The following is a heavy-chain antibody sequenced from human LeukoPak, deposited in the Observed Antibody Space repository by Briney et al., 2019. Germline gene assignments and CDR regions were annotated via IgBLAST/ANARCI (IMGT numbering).Heavy chain of an antibody. V-gene: IGHV3-48*03. Sequence: PGGSLRLSCAASGFTFSSYEMNWVRQAPGKGLEWVSYISSSGSTTYYADSVKGRFTISRDNAKNSLYLQMNSLRAEDTAVYYCARSCYSTSRYWAFDIWGQGTMVTVSS. J-gene: IGHJ3*02. CDR3: ARSCYSTSRYWAFDI. CDR2: ISSSGSTT. CDR1: GFTFSSYE. D-gene: IGHD2-2*01.